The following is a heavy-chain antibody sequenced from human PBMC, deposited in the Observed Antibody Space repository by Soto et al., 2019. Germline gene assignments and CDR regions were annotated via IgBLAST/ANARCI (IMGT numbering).Heavy chain of an antibody. CDR2: INHSGST. V-gene: IGHV4-34*01. Sequence: ASETLSLTCAVYGGSFSGYYWSWIRQPPGKGLEWIGEINHSGSTNYNPSLKSRVTISVDTSKNQFSLKLSSVTAADTAVYYCERPTQAGTVGYWGQGTLVTVSS. J-gene: IGHJ4*02. CDR1: GGSFSGYY. CDR3: ERPTQAGTVGY. D-gene: IGHD4-17*01.